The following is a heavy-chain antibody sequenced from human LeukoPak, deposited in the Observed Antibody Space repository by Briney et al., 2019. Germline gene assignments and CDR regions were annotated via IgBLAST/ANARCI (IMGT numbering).Heavy chain of an antibody. CDR1: LLTLSESW. V-gene: IGHV3-7*05. CDR2: IKDDGSDK. Sequence: GGSLRLSCAPSLLTLSESWMPSVRQAPGKGLEWVAHIKDDGSDKYYVDSVTGRFTISRDNTKNSLFLQLTSLTAEDTAVYYCAGSENAWYFAYWSQGTLVSVSS. CDR3: AGSENAWYFAY. D-gene: IGHD3-10*01. J-gene: IGHJ4*02.